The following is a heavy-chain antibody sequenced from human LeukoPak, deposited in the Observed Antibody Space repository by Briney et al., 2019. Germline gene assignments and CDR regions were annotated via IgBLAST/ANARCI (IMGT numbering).Heavy chain of an antibody. V-gene: IGHV4-4*09. D-gene: IGHD3-9*01. J-gene: IGHJ3*02. CDR3: ARRYDILRADAFAI. CDR2: IYTSGST. Sequence: SETLSLTCTVAGGSISSYYWSWIRQPPGKGLEWIGYIYTSGSTNYNPSLTSRVTISVDTSKNQFSLKLSSVTAADTAVYYCARRYDILRADAFAIWGQGTMVTVSS. CDR1: GGSISSYY.